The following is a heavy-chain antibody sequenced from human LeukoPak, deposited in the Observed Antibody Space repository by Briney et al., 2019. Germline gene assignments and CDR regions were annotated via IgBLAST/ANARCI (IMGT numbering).Heavy chain of an antibody. J-gene: IGHJ6*02. CDR2: IYHSGST. D-gene: IGHD6-13*01. Sequence: PSQTLSLTCAVSGGSISSGGYSWSWIRQPPGKGLEWIGYIYHSGSTYYNPSLKSRVTISVDRSKNQFSLKLSSVTAADTAVYHCARERESRPGIATTDAFYYYYGMNVWGQGTTVTVSS. CDR3: ARERESRPGIATTDAFYYYYGMNV. V-gene: IGHV4-30-2*01. CDR1: GGSISSGGYS.